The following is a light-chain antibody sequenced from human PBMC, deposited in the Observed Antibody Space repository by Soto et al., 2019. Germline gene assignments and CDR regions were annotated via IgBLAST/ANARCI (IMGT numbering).Light chain of an antibody. CDR3: QQHINWPLT. CDR1: QSVSTS. CDR2: GAS. V-gene: IGKV3-15*01. Sequence: EIVMTQSPDTLSVSPGERVTLSCRATQSVSTSLAWYQQKPGQAPRLLIYGASTRATGVPARFNGSGSGTEFTLTISSLQSEDFAVYYCQQHINWPLTFGGGTKVEVK. J-gene: IGKJ4*01.